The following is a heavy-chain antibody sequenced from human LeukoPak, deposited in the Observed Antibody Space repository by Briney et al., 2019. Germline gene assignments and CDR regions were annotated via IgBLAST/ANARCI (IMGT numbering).Heavy chain of an antibody. CDR2: ISSNGGST. D-gene: IGHD4-17*01. Sequence: GGTLRISCSPSEFTFISKAMHWNLKAPGKGLNHNSAISSNGGSTYYADSVKGRFTISRDNSKNTVYLQMSSLRAEDTAVYYCVKDGYGDYTYWYFDLWGRGTLVTVSS. J-gene: IGHJ2*01. V-gene: IGHV3-64D*09. CDR3: VKDGYGDYTYWYFDL. CDR1: EFTFISKA.